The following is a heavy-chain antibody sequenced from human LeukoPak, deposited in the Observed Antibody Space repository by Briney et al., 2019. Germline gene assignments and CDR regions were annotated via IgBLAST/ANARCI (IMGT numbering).Heavy chain of an antibody. D-gene: IGHD2-21*01. CDR3: AGEGEYGDSYS. CDR1: GDSISYESYY. V-gene: IGHV4-30-2*01. J-gene: IGHJ5*02. CDR2: IYRGRT. Sequence: SETLSLTCAVSGDSISYESYYWNWIRQAPGEGPEWIGNIYRGRTRLNPSLTSRVAISVDMSKSQVSLSLTFVTAADTAIYYCAGEGEYGDSYSWGQGALVIVSA.